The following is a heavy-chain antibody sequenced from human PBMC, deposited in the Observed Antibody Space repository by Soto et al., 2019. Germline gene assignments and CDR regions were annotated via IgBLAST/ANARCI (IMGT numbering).Heavy chain of an antibody. CDR1: GGTFSSYA. D-gene: IGHD6-13*01. CDR2: VIPIFGTA. V-gene: IGHV1-69*13. Sequence: SVKVSCKASGGTFSSYAISWVRQAPGQGLEWMGGVIPIFGTANYAQKFQGRVTITADESTSTAYMELSSLRPEDTAVYYCASRAGSSYYYYYGMDVWGQGTTVTVSS. CDR3: ASRAGSSYYYYYGMDV. J-gene: IGHJ6*02.